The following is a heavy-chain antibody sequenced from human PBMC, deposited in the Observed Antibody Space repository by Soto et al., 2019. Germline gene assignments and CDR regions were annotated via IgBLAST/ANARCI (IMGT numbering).Heavy chain of an antibody. Sequence: QITLKESGPTLVQPTQTLTLTCTFSGFSLSTSGVGVGWIRQPPGKALEWLALIYWDDDKRYSPSPKGRLTILKITAENQVVLTMTNMDPVDTATYACAHTATDYYDVLTGYYGAFDIGGQGTMVTVSS. CDR2: IYWDDDK. V-gene: IGHV2-5*02. CDR3: AHTATDYYDVLTGYYGAFDI. D-gene: IGHD3-9*01. J-gene: IGHJ3*02. CDR1: GFSLSTSGVG.